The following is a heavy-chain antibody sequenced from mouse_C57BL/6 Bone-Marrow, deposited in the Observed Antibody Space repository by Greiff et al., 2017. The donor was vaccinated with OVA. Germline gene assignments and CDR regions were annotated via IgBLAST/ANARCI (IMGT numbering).Heavy chain of an antibody. J-gene: IGHJ1*03. D-gene: IGHD2-4*01. V-gene: IGHV3-6*01. CDR1: GYSITSGYY. Sequence: EVKLMESGPGLVKPSQSLSLTCSVTGYSITSGYYWNWIRQFPGNKLEWMGYISYDGSNNYNPSLKNRISITRDTSKNQFFLKLNSVTTEDTATYYCASIYYDYHGYFDVWGTGTTVTVSS. CDR3: ASIYYDYHGYFDV. CDR2: ISYDGSN.